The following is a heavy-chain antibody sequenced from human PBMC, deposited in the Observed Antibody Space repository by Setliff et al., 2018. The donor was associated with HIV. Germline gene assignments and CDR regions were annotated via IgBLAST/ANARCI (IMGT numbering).Heavy chain of an antibody. Sequence: SSETLSLTCPFSGDSISSGNYYWSWIRQPAGKGLEWIGRIYSTGSTNYNTSLKSRVTVSVDTSKNEFNLKLSSVTAADTAVYYCATLDHSGGNFLAYWGQGSLVTVSS. CDR3: ATLDHSGGNFLAY. J-gene: IGHJ4*02. V-gene: IGHV4-61*02. CDR2: IYSTGST. D-gene: IGHD2-21*02. CDR1: GDSISSGNYY.